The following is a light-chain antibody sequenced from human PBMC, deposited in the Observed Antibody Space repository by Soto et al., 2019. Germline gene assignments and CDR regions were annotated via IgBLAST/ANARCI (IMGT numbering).Light chain of an antibody. J-gene: IGKJ1*01. V-gene: IGKV3-11*01. CDR3: QQGSTWPWT. CDR1: QSVSSS. Sequence: EIVLTQSPATLSLSPGERATLSCRASQSVSSSLARYQQKLGQAPRLLIYEASDRATGIPARFSGSGSGTDFTLIISSLEPEDFAVYYCQQGSTWPWTFGQGTKVEIK. CDR2: EAS.